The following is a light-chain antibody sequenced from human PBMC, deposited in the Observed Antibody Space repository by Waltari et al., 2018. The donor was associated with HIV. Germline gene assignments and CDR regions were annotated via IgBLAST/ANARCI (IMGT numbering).Light chain of an antibody. CDR3: SSYTSSRTVV. CDR2: DVS. V-gene: IGLV2-14*03. J-gene: IGLJ2*01. Sequence: QSALTQPASVSGSPGQSITHSCTGASSDVGRYNYVSWYQHHPGKAPKLIIYDVSNRPSGVSNRFSGSKSGTTASLTISGLQAEDEADYYCSSYTSSRTVVFGGGTRLTVL. CDR1: SSDVGRYNY.